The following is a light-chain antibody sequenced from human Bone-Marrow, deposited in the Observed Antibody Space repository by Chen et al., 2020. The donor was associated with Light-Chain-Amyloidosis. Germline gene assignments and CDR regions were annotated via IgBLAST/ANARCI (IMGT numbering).Light chain of an antibody. J-gene: IGLJ3*02. Sequence: NFMLTQPHSVSESPGKTVIISCTRSRGSIATNYVQWYQQRPGSSPTTVIYEDDQRPSGVPDRFSGSIDRSSNSASLTISGLKTEDEADYYCQSYQGSSQGVFGGGPKLTVL. V-gene: IGLV6-57*01. CDR1: RGSIATNY. CDR3: QSYQGSSQGV. CDR2: EDD.